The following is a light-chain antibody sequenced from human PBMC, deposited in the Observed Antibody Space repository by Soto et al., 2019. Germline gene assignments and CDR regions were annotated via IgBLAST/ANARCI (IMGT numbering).Light chain of an antibody. J-gene: IGLJ1*01. CDR1: SSDVGGYNY. CDR3: SSYTSSSTLVYV. CDR2: EVS. V-gene: IGLV2-14*01. Sequence: QSVLTQPASVSGSPGQSITISCTGTSSDVGGYNYVSWYQQHPGKAPKLMIYEVSNRPSGVSNRFSGSKSGNTASLTISGLQAEDEADSYCSSYTSSSTLVYVFGTGTKLTVL.